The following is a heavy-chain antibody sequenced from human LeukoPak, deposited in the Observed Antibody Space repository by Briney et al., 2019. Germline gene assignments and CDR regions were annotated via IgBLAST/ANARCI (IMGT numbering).Heavy chain of an antibody. Sequence: GGSLRLSCAASGFTFSSYGMHWVRQAPGKGLEWVAFIRYDGSNKYYADSVKGRFTISRDNSKNTLYLQMNSLRAEDTAVYYCAKDTELILDYFDYWGQGTLVTVSS. J-gene: IGHJ4*02. CDR3: AKDTELILDYFDY. CDR2: IRYDGSNK. CDR1: GFTFSSYG. D-gene: IGHD2-15*01. V-gene: IGHV3-30*02.